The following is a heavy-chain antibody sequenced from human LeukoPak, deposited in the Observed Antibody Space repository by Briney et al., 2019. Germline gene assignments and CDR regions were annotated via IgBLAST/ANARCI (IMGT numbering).Heavy chain of an antibody. J-gene: IGHJ3*02. CDR2: ITWNSDRK. CDR3: AKAGGSGYYNDAFNI. Sequence: GGSLRLSCTASGFTFDDYAIHWVRQAPGKGLEWVSGITWNSDRKGYADSVKGRFTISRDNAKKSLYLQMSSLRAEDMALYYCAKAGGSGYYNDAFNIWGQGTMVTVSS. CDR1: GFTFDDYA. V-gene: IGHV3-9*03. D-gene: IGHD3-22*01.